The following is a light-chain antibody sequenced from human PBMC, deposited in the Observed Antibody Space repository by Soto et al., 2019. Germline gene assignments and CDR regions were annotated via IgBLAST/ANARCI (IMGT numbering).Light chain of an antibody. CDR3: QQYGSSPPVT. CDR1: QSVSSSY. J-gene: IGKJ5*01. Sequence: EIVLTQSPGTLSLSPGERATLSCRASQSVSSSYLAWYQQKAGQAPRLLIYGASNRATGIPDRFSGSGSGTDFTLSISRLEPEDFAVYYCQQYGSSPPVTFGQGTRLDIK. CDR2: GAS. V-gene: IGKV3-20*01.